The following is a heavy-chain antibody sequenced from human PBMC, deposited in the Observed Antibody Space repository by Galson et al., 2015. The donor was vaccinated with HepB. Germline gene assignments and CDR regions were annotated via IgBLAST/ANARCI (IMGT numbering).Heavy chain of an antibody. CDR2: ISANSGNT. D-gene: IGHD4/OR15-4a*01. Sequence: SVMVSCKASGYTFTTNGISWVRQAPGQGLEWMGWISANSGNTKYAQNLQGRVTLTRDTSTSTAYLELRSLRSDDTAAYYCAGDRDYRFDYWGQGTLVTVSS. V-gene: IGHV1-18*04. CDR1: GYTFTTNG. J-gene: IGHJ4*02. CDR3: AGDRDYRFDY.